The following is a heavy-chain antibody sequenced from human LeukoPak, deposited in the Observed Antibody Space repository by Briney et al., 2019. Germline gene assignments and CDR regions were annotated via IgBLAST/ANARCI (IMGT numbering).Heavy chain of an antibody. Sequence: GGSLRLSCAASGFTFSSYWMSWVRQAPGKGLEWVANIKQDESEIYYVGSAKGRFTISRDNAKSSLYLQMNSLRAEDTAMYYCVRADNSGYLDFWGQGTLVTVSS. CDR2: IKQDESEI. J-gene: IGHJ4*02. V-gene: IGHV3-7*01. CDR1: GFTFSSYW. CDR3: VRADNSGYLDF. D-gene: IGHD3-22*01.